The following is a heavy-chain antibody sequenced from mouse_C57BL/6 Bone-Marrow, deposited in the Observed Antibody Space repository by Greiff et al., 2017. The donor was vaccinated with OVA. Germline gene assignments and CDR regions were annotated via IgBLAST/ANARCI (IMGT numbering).Heavy chain of an antibody. V-gene: IGHV5-12*01. J-gene: IGHJ3*01. D-gene: IGHD1-1*01. CDR1: GFTFSDYY. CDR2: ISNGGGST. Sequence: DVMLVESGGGLVQPGGSLKLSCAASGFTFSDYYMYWVRQTPEKRLEWVAYISNGGGSTYYPDTVKGRFTISRDNAKNTLYLQMSRLKSEDTAMYYCARQNYYGSSPWFAYWGQGTLVTVSA. CDR3: ARQNYYGSSPWFAY.